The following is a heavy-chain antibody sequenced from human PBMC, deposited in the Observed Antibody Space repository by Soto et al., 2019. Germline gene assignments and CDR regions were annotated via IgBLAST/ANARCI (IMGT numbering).Heavy chain of an antibody. D-gene: IGHD6-13*01. CDR2: IYYSGST. Sequence: QVQLQESGPGLVKPSQTLSLTCTVSGGSISSGGYYWSWIRQHPGKGLEWIGYIYYSGSTYYNPSLKSRVTISVDTSKSQFSLKLSSVTAADTAVYYCARDRKQQLVHYFDYWGQGTLVTVSS. V-gene: IGHV4-31*03. CDR1: GGSISSGGYY. J-gene: IGHJ4*02. CDR3: ARDRKQQLVHYFDY.